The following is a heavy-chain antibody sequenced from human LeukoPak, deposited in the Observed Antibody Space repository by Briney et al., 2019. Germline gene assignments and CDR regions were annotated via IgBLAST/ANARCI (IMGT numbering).Heavy chain of an antibody. CDR1: GFTFGDYA. CDR3: TRAVSSGWGRIDY. J-gene: IGHJ4*02. D-gene: IGHD6-19*01. V-gene: IGHV3-49*03. CDR2: IRSEAYGGTT. Sequence: GGSLRLSCTASGFTFGDYAMSWFRQAPGKGLEWVGFIRSEAYGGTTEYAASVKGRFTISRDDSKSIAYLQMNSLKTEDTAVYYCTRAVSSGWGRIDYWGQGTLVTVSS.